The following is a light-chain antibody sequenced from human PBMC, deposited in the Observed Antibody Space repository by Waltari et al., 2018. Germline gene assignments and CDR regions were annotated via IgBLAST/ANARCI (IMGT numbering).Light chain of an antibody. J-gene: IGKJ1*01. CDR1: QSLENTDGNTY. CDR2: KVS. V-gene: IGKV2-30*01. Sequence: DVMLTQSPLFLPVTLGQPASISCRSTQSLENTDGNTYLDWFLQRPGQSPRRLIYKVSGRDSGVPDRFSGSGSGTNFTLKISRVEAEDVGVYYCLQAPITFGQGTKVEIK. CDR3: LQAPIT.